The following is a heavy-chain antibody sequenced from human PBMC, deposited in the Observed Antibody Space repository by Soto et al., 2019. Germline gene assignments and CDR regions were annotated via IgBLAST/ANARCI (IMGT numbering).Heavy chain of an antibody. Sequence: SETLSLTCTVSGGSISSYYWSWIRQPPGKGLEWIGYIYYSGGTNYNPSLKSRVTISVDTSKNQFSLKLSSVTAADTAVYYCAREGNENYFDYWGQGTLVTVSS. V-gene: IGHV4-59*01. CDR2: IYYSGGT. J-gene: IGHJ4*02. CDR3: AREGNENYFDY. CDR1: GGSISSYY.